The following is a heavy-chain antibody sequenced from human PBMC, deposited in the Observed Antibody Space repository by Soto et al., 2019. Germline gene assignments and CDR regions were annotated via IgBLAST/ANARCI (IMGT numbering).Heavy chain of an antibody. Sequence: EVQLVESGGGLVQPGGSLRLSCAASGFTFSSYSMSGVRQAPGKGLEWVSYISGSSSTIYYADSVKGRFTISRDSAKNSLYLQMNSLRAEDTALYYCARAAEWLAYFQHWGQGTLVTVSS. V-gene: IGHV3-48*01. D-gene: IGHD3-3*01. J-gene: IGHJ1*01. CDR2: ISGSSSTI. CDR1: GFTFSSYS. CDR3: ARAAEWLAYFQH.